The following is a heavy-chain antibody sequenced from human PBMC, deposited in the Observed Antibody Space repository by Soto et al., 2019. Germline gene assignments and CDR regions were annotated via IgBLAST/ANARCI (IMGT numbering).Heavy chain of an antibody. V-gene: IGHV1-18*01. CDR2: ISVYNGNT. D-gene: IGHD2-15*01. CDR3: ASGKSRALLYY. CDR1: GYSFSNYG. J-gene: IGHJ4*02. Sequence: ASVKVSCKTSGYSFSNYGIGWVRQALGQGLEWMGWISVYNGNTNYAQNLQGRVTMTTDTSTSTAYMELRSLRSDDTAVYYCASGKSRALLYYWGQGTLVTVSS.